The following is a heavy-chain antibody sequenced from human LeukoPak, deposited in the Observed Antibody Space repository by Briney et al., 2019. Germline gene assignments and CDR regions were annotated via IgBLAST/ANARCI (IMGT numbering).Heavy chain of an antibody. CDR1: GGSISSYY. Sequence: SETLSLTCTVPGGSISSYYWSWIRQPPGKGLEWIGYIYYSGSTNYNPSLKSRVTISVDTSKNQFSLKLSSVTAADTAVYYCARIQGVRVDYWGQGILVTVSS. V-gene: IGHV4-59*01. J-gene: IGHJ4*02. CDR2: IYYSGST. D-gene: IGHD3-10*01. CDR3: ARIQGVRVDY.